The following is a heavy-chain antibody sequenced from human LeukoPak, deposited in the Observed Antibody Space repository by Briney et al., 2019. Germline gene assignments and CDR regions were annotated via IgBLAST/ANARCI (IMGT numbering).Heavy chain of an antibody. J-gene: IGHJ4*02. CDR2: ISAYNGNT. V-gene: IGHV1-18*01. CDR3: ARIGTYYYGSGRAGDYFDY. Sequence: ASVKVSCKASGYTFTSYGISWVRQAPGQGLEWVGWISAYNGNTNYAQKLQGRVTMTTDTSTSTAYMELRRLRSDDTAVYYCARIGTYYYGSGRAGDYFDYWGQGTLVTVSS. CDR1: GYTFTSYG. D-gene: IGHD3-10*01.